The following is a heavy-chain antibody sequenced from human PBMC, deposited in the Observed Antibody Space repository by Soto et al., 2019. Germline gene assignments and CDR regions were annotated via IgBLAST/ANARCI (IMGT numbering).Heavy chain of an antibody. CDR3: TREGMGDWFDP. CDR2: IRGKAYGGTT. Sequence: EVQLVESGGGLVKPGRSLRLSCTASGFTFGDYAMSWFRQAPGKGLEWVGFIRGKAYGGTTEYAASVKGRFTISRDDSKSIAYLQMNSLKTEDTAVYYCTREGMGDWFDPWGQGTLVTVSS. D-gene: IGHD6-13*01. J-gene: IGHJ5*02. V-gene: IGHV3-49*05. CDR1: GFTFGDYA.